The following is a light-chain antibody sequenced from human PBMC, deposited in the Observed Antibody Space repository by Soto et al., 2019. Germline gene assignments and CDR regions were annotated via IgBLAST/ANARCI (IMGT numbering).Light chain of an antibody. Sequence: EIVLTQSPGTLSLSPGERATLSCRASHNVSSSYLAWYQQKPGQAPSLLIYGASNRATGIPDRFSGSGFGTDFTLTISRLEPEDFAVYYCQQYDSSPRTFGQGTKVDIK. V-gene: IGKV3-20*01. CDR3: QQYDSSPRT. CDR2: GAS. J-gene: IGKJ1*01. CDR1: HNVSSSY.